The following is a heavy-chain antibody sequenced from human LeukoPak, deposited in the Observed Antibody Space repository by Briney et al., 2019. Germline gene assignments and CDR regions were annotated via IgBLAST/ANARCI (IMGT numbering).Heavy chain of an antibody. CDR1: GYTFTGYY. CDR2: INPNSGGT. CDR3: ARGTYSSSTNNWFDP. J-gene: IGHJ5*02. D-gene: IGHD6-6*01. V-gene: IGHV1-2*02. Sequence: ASVTVSCKASGYTFTGYYMHWVRQAPGQGLEWMGWINPNSGGTNYAQKFQGRVTMTRDTSISTAYMELSRLRSDDTAVYYCARGTYSSSTNNWFDPWGQGTLVTVSS.